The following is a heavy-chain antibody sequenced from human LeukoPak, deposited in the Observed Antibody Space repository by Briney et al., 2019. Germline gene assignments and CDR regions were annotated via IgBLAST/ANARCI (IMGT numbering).Heavy chain of an antibody. V-gene: IGHV3-23*01. CDR2: ISGSGGST. CDR1: GFTFGSYA. D-gene: IGHD3-9*01. J-gene: IGHJ4*02. Sequence: GGSLRLSCAASGFTFGSYAMSWVRQAPGKGLEWVSAISGSGGSTYYADSVKGRFTISRDNSKNTLYLQMNSLRAEDTAVYYCAKDEIPLRYFDWLSYYFDYWGQGTLVTVSS. CDR3: AKDEIPLRYFDWLSYYFDY.